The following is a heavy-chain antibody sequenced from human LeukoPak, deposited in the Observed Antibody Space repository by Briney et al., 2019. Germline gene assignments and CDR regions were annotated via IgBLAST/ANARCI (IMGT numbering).Heavy chain of an antibody. Sequence: SETLSLTCSVSGVSGGSFTSYSWTWIRQSAEKGLEWIGRVYTSGSTNFNPSLQSRVTMLLDTSKNQFSLTLNSVTAADTAVYYCARALRGSTTYYFDYWGRGIQVTVSS. V-gene: IGHV4-4*07. D-gene: IGHD1-26*01. CDR3: ARALRGSTTYYFDY. J-gene: IGHJ4*02. CDR2: VYTSGST. CDR1: GGSFTSYS.